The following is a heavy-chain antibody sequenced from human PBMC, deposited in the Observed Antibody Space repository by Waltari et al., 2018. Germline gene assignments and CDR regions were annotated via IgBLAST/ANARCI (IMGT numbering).Heavy chain of an antibody. CDR1: GYTFTGYY. Sequence: QVQLVQSGAEVKKPGASVKVSCKASGYTFTGYYMHWVRQAPGQGLEWRGWSNPNSGGTNYAQKFQGGVTMTRDTSISTAYMELSRLRSDDTAVYYCARGIASKQLVNPLKYWGQGTLVTVSS. J-gene: IGHJ4*02. CDR2: SNPNSGGT. D-gene: IGHD6-6*01. V-gene: IGHV1-2*02. CDR3: ARGIASKQLVNPLKY.